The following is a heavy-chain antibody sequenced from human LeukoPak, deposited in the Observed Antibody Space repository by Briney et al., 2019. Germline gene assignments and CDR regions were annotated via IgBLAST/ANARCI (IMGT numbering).Heavy chain of an antibody. D-gene: IGHD2-8*02. CDR1: GFTFSNYG. CDR2: ISYDGNKK. CDR3: AKDLATAWSPSTHY. V-gene: IGHV3-30*18. J-gene: IGHJ4*02. Sequence: PGGSLSLSCAASGFTFSNYGMHWVRQAPGKGLEWVAVISYDGNKKYYADSVKGRFTISRDNSKNTLYLQMNSLRAEDTAVYYCAKDLATAWSPSTHYWGQGPLVTVSS.